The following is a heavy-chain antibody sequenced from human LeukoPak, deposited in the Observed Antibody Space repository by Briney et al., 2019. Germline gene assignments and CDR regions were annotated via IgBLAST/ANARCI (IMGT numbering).Heavy chain of an antibody. CDR1: GFTFSSYA. D-gene: IGHD3-10*01. CDR2: ISGSGGST. CDR3: AGGLLWFGESLATGYFDY. J-gene: IGHJ4*02. V-gene: IGHV3-23*01. Sequence: GGSLRLSCAASGFTFSSYAMSWVRQAPGKGLEWVSAISGSGGSTYYADSVKGRFTLSRDNSKNTLYLQMNSLRAEDTAVYYCAGGLLWFGESLATGYFDYWGQGDLVAVSS.